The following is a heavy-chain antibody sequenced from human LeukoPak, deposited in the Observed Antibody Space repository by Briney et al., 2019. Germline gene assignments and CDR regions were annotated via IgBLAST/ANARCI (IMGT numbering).Heavy chain of an antibody. V-gene: IGHV3-48*01. CDR1: GFPFNAYW. J-gene: IGHJ4*02. CDR2: ISSSSSTI. Sequence: GGSLRLSCAASGFPFNAYWMTWVRQAPGKGLEWVSYISSSSSTIYYADSVKGRFTISRDNAKNSLYLQMNSLRAEDTAVYYCARVMQYYDSSGYDDYWGQGTLVTVSS. D-gene: IGHD3-22*01. CDR3: ARVMQYYDSSGYDDY.